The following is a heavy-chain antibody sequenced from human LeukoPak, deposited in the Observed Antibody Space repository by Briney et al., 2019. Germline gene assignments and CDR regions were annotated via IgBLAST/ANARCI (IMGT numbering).Heavy chain of an antibody. Sequence: TSETLSLTCTVSGGSISSHYWSWIRQPPGKGLEWMGYIYYSGSTNYNPSLKSRVTISVDTSKNQFSLKLSSVTAADTAVYYCARDPGWGVDYWGQGTLVTVSS. V-gene: IGHV4-59*11. D-gene: IGHD1-14*01. CDR1: GGSISSHY. CDR3: ARDPGWGVDY. CDR2: IYYSGST. J-gene: IGHJ4*02.